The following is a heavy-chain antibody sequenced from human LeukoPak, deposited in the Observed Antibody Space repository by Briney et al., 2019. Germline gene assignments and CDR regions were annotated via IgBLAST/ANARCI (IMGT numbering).Heavy chain of an antibody. CDR3: ARDKAHSYGYYFDP. D-gene: IGHD3-10*01. Sequence: TSETLSLTCTVSGDAISTYYWNWIRQTPGKGLEWVGHIASGTTAYNPSLKSRAIISVDTSKNQISLRLTSVTAADTAVYYCARDKAHSYGYYFDPWGPGTQVLVSS. J-gene: IGHJ4*02. CDR1: GDAISTYY. CDR2: IASGTT. V-gene: IGHV4-4*08.